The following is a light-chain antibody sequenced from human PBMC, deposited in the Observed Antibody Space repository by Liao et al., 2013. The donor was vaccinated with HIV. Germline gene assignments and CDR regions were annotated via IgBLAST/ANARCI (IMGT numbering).Light chain of an antibody. Sequence: SYELTQPPSVSVSPGQTASITCSGDKLGDEYASWYQQKPGQSPVLVIYQDRKRPSGIPERFSGSNSGNTATLTISGTQAMDEADYYCQAWDNFVLFGGGTKLTVL. J-gene: IGLJ2*01. CDR1: KLGDEY. CDR2: QDR. V-gene: IGLV3-1*01. CDR3: QAWDNFVL.